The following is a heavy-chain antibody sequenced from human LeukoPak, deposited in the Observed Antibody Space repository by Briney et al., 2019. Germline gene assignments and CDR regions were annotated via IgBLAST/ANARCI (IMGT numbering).Heavy chain of an antibody. CDR1: GYTFTDYY. V-gene: IGHV1-69*04. CDR2: IIPILGIA. J-gene: IGHJ5*02. Sequence: GASVKVSCKTSGYTFTDYYLHWVRQAPGQGLEWMGRIIPILGIANYAQKFQGRVTITADKSTSTAYMELSSLRSEDTAVYYCARDSDYDFWNPYDWFDPWGQGTLVTVSS. D-gene: IGHD3-3*01. CDR3: ARDSDYDFWNPYDWFDP.